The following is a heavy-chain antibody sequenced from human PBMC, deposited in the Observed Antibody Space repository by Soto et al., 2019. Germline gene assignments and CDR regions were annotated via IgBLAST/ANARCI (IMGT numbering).Heavy chain of an antibody. CDR1: GGSISSSKYY. V-gene: IGHV4-39*01. CDR2: IYSSGST. D-gene: IGHD3-22*01. J-gene: IGHJ3*01. Sequence: QLQLQESGPGLVKPSETLSLTCTVSGGSISSSKYYWGWIRQPPGKGLEWIGSIYSSGSTYYNPSLRSRVTISVDTPKNQFSLKLTSVTAVDTAVYYCATPVSSGYQGLEVWGQGAMVTVSS. CDR3: ATPVSSGYQGLEV.